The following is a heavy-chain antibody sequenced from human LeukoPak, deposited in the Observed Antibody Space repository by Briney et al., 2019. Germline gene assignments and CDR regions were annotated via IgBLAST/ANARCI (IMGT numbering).Heavy chain of an antibody. CDR1: GGSISSYY. Sequence: SETLSLTCTLSGGSISSYYWSWIRQPPGKGLEWIGYIYYSGSTNYNPSLKSRVTMSLDTSKNHFSLKLRSVTAADTAVYYCARAAYYDSSGLSFDYWGQGTLVTVSS. D-gene: IGHD3-22*01. CDR3: ARAAYYDSSGLSFDY. V-gene: IGHV4-59*01. J-gene: IGHJ4*02. CDR2: IYYSGST.